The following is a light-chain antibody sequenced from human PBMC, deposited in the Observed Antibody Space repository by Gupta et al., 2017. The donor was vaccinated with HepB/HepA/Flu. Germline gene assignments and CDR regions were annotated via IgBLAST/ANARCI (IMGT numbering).Light chain of an antibody. Sequence: QSALTQPASVSGSPGQSITISCTGTSSDVSWYQQHPGKAPKLMIYAVSNRPARVSYRFSGSKSGDTASLTTSGLQAEDEADYYCSSFTSTSALGVFGGGTKVTVL. CDR2: AVS. J-gene: IGLJ3*02. CDR1: SSDV. CDR3: SSFTSTSALGV. V-gene: IGLV2-14*01.